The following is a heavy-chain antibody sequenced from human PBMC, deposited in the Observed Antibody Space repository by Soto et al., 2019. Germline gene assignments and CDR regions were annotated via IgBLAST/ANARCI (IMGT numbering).Heavy chain of an antibody. J-gene: IGHJ4*02. Sequence: GSLRLSCVGSGFTFSDYGMHWVRQAPGKGLDWVAVISFDGGNKFYADSVKGRFTISRDNSKDTVYLQMNSLRPEDTAVYYCAKRLSDTSGSLGSWGQGILVTVSS. CDR3: AKRLSDTSGSLGS. CDR2: ISFDGGNK. CDR1: GFTFSDYG. D-gene: IGHD3-22*01. V-gene: IGHV3-30*18.